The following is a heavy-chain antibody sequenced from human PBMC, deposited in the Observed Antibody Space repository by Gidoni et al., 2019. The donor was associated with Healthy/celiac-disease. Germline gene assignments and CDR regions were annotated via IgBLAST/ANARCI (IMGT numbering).Heavy chain of an antibody. CDR1: GYTFTSYA. V-gene: IGHV7-4-1*02. J-gene: IGHJ4*02. D-gene: IGHD6-19*01. CDR3: ARGGSSGWYSFDY. Sequence: QVQLVQSGSELKKPGASVKVSCKASGYTFTSYAMNWVRQAPGQGLEWMGRINTNTGNPTYDKGFTGRFVFSLDTSGSTADLQISSLKAEDTAVYYCARGGSSGWYSFDYWGQGTLVTVSS. CDR2: INTNTGNP.